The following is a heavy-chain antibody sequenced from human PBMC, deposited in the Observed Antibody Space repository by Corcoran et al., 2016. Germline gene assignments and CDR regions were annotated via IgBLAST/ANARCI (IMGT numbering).Heavy chain of an antibody. CDR1: GGSFSGYY. Sequence: QVQLQQWGTGLLKPSETLSLTCAVYGGSFSGYYWSWIRQPPGKGLEWIGEINHSGSTNYNPSLKSRVTISVDTSKNQFSLKLSSVTAADTAVYYCARGARYYDFWRDLYGMDVWGQGTTVTVSS. CDR2: INHSGST. J-gene: IGHJ6*02. CDR3: ARGARYYDFWRDLYGMDV. D-gene: IGHD3-3*01. V-gene: IGHV4-34*01.